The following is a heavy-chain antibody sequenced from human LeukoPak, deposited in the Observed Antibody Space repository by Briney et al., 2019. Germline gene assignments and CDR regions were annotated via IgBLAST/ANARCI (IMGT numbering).Heavy chain of an antibody. Sequence: GGSLRLFCAASGFTVSSNYMSWVRQAPGKGLEWVSVIYSGGSTYYPDSVTGRFTISRDNSKNTLYLQMNSLRAEDTAVYYCARVRGITMVRGVINPYYFDYWGQGTLVTVSS. V-gene: IGHV3-53*01. CDR2: IYSGGST. J-gene: IGHJ4*02. CDR3: ARVRGITMVRGVINPYYFDY. CDR1: GFTVSSNY. D-gene: IGHD3-10*01.